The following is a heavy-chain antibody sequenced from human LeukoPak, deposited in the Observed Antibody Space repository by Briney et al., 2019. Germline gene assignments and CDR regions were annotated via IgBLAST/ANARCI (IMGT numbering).Heavy chain of an antibody. V-gene: IGHV1-46*01. CDR2: ISPSGGST. J-gene: IGHJ4*02. D-gene: IGHD4-17*01. CDR1: GYTFTSYY. CDR3: AREDSRVTTVTTIPYFDY. Sequence: ASVKVSCKASGYTFTSYYMHWVRQALGQGLEWMGIISPSGGSTSYAQKFQGRVTMTRDTSTSTVYMELSSLRSEDTAVYYCAREDSRVTTVTTIPYFDYWGQGTLVTVSS.